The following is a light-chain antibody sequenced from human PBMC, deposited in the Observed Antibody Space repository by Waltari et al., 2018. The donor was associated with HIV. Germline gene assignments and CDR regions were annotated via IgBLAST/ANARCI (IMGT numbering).Light chain of an antibody. J-gene: IGLJ3*02. CDR3: AAWDDSLSAWV. V-gene: IGLV1-44*01. Sequence: QRVTISCSGSSSNIGRNTVNWFQQLPGTAPKLLIYSNNQRPSGVPDRLSGSKSDTSASLAISGLQSEDEADYYCAAWDDSLSAWVFGGGTKLAVL. CDR1: SSNIGRNT. CDR2: SNN.